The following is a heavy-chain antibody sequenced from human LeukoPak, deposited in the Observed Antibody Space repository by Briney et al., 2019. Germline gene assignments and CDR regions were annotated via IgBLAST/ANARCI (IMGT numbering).Heavy chain of an antibody. V-gene: IGHV3-7*03. CDR1: GFTFSSYW. Sequence: GGSLRLSCAASGFTFSSYWMSWVRQAPGKGLEWVANIKQDGSEKYYVDSVKGRFTISRDNAKNSLYLQMNSLRAEDTAVYYCAKGTRQDIVVVPAAITPYYYYYMDVWGKGTTVTVSS. D-gene: IGHD2-2*01. J-gene: IGHJ6*03. CDR3: AKGTRQDIVVVPAAITPYYYYYMDV. CDR2: IKQDGSEK.